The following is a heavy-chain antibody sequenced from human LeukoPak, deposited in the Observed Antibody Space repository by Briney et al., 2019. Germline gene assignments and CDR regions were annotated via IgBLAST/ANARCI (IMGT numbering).Heavy chain of an antibody. D-gene: IGHD6-13*01. CDR3: ARVFGMAAAGNRLNFQH. J-gene: IGHJ1*01. CDR2: INHSGST. Sequence: SETLSLTCAVYGGSFSGYYWSWIRQPPGKGLEWIGEINHSGSTNYNPSLKSRVTISVDTSKNQFSLKLSSVTAADTAVYYCARVFGMAAAGNRLNFQHWGQGTLVTVSS. V-gene: IGHV4-34*01. CDR1: GGSFSGYY.